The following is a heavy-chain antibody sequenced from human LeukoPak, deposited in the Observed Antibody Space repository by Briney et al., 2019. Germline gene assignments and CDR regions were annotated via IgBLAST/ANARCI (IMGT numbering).Heavy chain of an antibody. V-gene: IGHV1-18*01. CDR1: GYTFTNYG. J-gene: IGHJ4*02. Sequence: ASVKVSCKASGYTFTNYGITWVRQAPGRGLEWMGWVSCGTGNTNYPQTDQGRVTMTADTAMNTVYMELRNLRSDDTAMYYCARDRAAGSSDSWGQGTMVTVSS. D-gene: IGHD6-13*01. CDR3: ARDRAAGSSDS. CDR2: VSCGTGNT.